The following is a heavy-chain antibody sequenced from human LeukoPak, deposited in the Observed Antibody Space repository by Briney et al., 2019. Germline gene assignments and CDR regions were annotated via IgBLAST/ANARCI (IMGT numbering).Heavy chain of an antibody. J-gene: IGHJ4*02. Sequence: GGSLRLSCAASGFHLKNYYMTWLRQAPGKGLEWISYISSNADKTYYADSVKGRFTIFRDTAKNSLYLQMDSLRFEDTAIYYCARDRGYCNNAFCPLDQWGQGTLISVSS. V-gene: IGHV3-11*01. CDR2: ISSNADKT. D-gene: IGHD2-8*01. CDR1: GFHLKNYY. CDR3: ARDRGYCNNAFCPLDQ.